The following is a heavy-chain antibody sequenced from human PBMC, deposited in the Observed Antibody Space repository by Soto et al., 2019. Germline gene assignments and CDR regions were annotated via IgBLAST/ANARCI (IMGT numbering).Heavy chain of an antibody. Sequence: GESLKISCKGFGYTFTDYWIGWVRQMPGKGPEWMGIIYPGDSDTKYNPSFQGQVTISADKSITTTYLQWSSLKASDTAIYYCAASIFYYGMDVWGQGTTVTVSS. CDR2: IYPGDSDT. CDR1: GYTFTDYW. V-gene: IGHV5-51*01. J-gene: IGHJ6*02. CDR3: AASIFYYGMDV.